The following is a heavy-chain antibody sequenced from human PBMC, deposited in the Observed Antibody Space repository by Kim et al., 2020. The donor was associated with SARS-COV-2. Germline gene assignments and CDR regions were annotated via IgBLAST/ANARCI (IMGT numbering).Heavy chain of an antibody. CDR3: ARGTLIHYYGSGSYFAY. CDR1: GGSFSGYY. Sequence: SETLSLTCAVYGGSFSGYYWSWIRQPPGKGLEWIGEINHSGSTNYNPSLKSRVTISVDTSKNQFSLKLSSVTAADTAVYYCARGTLIHYYGSGSYFAYWG. CDR2: INHSGST. J-gene: IGHJ4*01. V-gene: IGHV4-34*01. D-gene: IGHD3-10*01.